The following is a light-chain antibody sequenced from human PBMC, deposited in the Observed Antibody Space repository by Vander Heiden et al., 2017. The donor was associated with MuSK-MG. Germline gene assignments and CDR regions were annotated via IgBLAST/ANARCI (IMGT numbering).Light chain of an antibody. CDR2: GAS. Sequence: DIVLTQSPSTLSLSPGERATLSCRASQSVSSSCLAWYQQKPGQAARLLIYGASSRATGIPDRFSGSGSGTDFTLTISRLEPEDVAVYYCQQYGSSPGYTFGQGTKLEIK. CDR3: QQYGSSPGYT. V-gene: IGKV3-20*01. CDR1: QSVSSSC. J-gene: IGKJ2*01.